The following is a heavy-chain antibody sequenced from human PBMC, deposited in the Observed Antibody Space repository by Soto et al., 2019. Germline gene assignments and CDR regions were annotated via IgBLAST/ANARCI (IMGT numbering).Heavy chain of an antibody. CDR1: GVNFSSYG. CDR3: AKAPVPDYTAYGSCVFEL. CDR2: IVGSGGRT. V-gene: IGHV3-23*01. Sequence: GGSLRLSSMASGVNFSSYGMSWVRQAPGKGLEWVSSIVGSGGRTYYADSVQGRFTISRDNSKNTLYLQMNSLGAEDTAIFYCAKAPVPDYTAYGSCVFELWGRGTLVTV. J-gene: IGHJ1*01. D-gene: IGHD4-4*01.